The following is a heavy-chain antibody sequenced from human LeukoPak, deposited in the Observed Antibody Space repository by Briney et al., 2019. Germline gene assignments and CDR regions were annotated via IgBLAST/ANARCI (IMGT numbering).Heavy chain of an antibody. CDR1: GGSFSGYY. J-gene: IGHJ2*01. V-gene: IGHV4-34*01. CDR2: INDSGGT. D-gene: IGHD4-23*01. Sequence: KPSETLSLACAVYGGSFSGYYWNWIRQPPGKGLEWIGEINDSGGTKYNPSLKSRVTISVDTSKKQFSLKLSSVTAADTAVYYCARGRNYGGNSVIWYFDLWGRGTLVTVSS. CDR3: ARGRNYGGNSVIWYFDL.